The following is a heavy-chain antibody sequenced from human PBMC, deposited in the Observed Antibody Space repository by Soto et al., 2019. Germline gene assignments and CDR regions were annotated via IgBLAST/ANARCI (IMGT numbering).Heavy chain of an antibody. D-gene: IGHD2-2*01. CDR1: GYSFTSYW. Sequence: GESLKISCKGSGYSFTSYWIGWVRQMPGKGLEWMGIIYPGDSDTRYSPSFQGQVTISADKSISTAYLQWSSLKASDTAMYYCARRAYAKGPVYYYYMDVWGKGTTVTVSS. J-gene: IGHJ6*03. V-gene: IGHV5-51*01. CDR3: ARRAYAKGPVYYYYMDV. CDR2: IYPGDSDT.